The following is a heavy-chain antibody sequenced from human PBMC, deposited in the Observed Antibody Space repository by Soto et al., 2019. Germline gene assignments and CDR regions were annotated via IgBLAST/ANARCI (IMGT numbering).Heavy chain of an antibody. V-gene: IGHV3-30*04. CDR3: ARDLFDDYFYYYGMDV. CDR2: ISYDGSNK. D-gene: IGHD1-1*01. J-gene: IGHJ6*02. Sequence: GGSLRLSCAASGFTFSSYAMHWVRQAPGKGLEWVAVISYDGSNKYYADSVKGRFTISRDNSKNMLYLQMNSLRAEDTAVYYCARDLFDDYFYYYGMDVWGQGTTVIVSS. CDR1: GFTFSSYA.